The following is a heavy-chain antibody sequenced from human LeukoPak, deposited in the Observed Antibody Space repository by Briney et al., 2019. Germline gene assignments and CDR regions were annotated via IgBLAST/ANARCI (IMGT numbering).Heavy chain of an antibody. Sequence: GESLRLSCAASEFSFSSHSMNWVRQAPGKGLEWVSTINSSGDYTCYADSVKGRFTISRDNAKNSLYLQMNSLRAEDTAVHYCARDGMITAYAFDIWGQGTMVTVSS. CDR2: INSSGDYT. CDR1: EFSFSSHS. CDR3: ARDGMITAYAFDI. J-gene: IGHJ3*02. V-gene: IGHV3-21*01. D-gene: IGHD3-16*01.